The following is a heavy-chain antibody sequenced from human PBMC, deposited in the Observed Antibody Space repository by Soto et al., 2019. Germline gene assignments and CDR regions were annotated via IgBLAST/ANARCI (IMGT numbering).Heavy chain of an antibody. Sequence: QVQLVQSGAEVKKPGSSVKVSCKASGGTFSSYAISWVRPAPGEGLEWMGGIIPISDTTNYAQKFQGRVTITADESTSTAYMELSSLRSEDTAVYYCARSQGSSTSLEIYYYYYYGMDVWGQGTTVTVSS. CDR1: GGTFSSYA. D-gene: IGHD2-2*01. CDR3: ARSQGSSTSLEIYYYYYYGMDV. J-gene: IGHJ6*02. CDR2: IIPISDTT. V-gene: IGHV1-69*01.